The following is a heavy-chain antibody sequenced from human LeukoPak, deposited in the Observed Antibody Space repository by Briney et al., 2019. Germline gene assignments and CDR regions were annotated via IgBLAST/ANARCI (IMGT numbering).Heavy chain of an antibody. D-gene: IGHD3-22*01. CDR2: MYYSGST. CDR3: ARPYYYDSRIDP. CDR1: GGSISSGDYY. V-gene: IGHV4-30-4*01. Sequence: PSETLSLTCTVSGGSISSGDYYRSWIRQPPGKGLEWIAYMYYSGSTYYNPSLKSRVTMSADTSKNQLSLKLSSVTAADTAVYHCARPYYYDSRIDPWGQGILVTVSS. J-gene: IGHJ5*02.